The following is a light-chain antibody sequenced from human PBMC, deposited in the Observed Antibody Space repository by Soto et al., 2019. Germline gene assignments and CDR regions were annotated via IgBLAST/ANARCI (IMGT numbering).Light chain of an antibody. CDR2: GNS. Sequence: QSVLTQPPSVSGAPGQRVTISCTGSSSNIWAGYDVHWYQQLPGTAPKLLIYGNSNRPSGVPDRFSGSKSGTSASLAITGLQAEDEADYYCQSYDSSLSEVFGGGTKLTVL. CDR3: QSYDSSLSEV. CDR1: SSNIWAGYD. J-gene: IGLJ2*01. V-gene: IGLV1-40*01.